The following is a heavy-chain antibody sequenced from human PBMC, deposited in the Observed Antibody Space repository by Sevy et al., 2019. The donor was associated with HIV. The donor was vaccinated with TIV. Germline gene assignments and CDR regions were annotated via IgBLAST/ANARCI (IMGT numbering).Heavy chain of an antibody. CDR1: GGSISSYY. V-gene: IGHV4-59*01. CDR3: ASLNDYGNDY. Sequence: SETLSLTCTVSGGSISSYYWSWIRQPPGKGLEWIGYIYYSGSTNYNPSLKSRVTISVDTSKNQFSLKLSSLTAADTAVYYCASLNDYGNDYWGQGTLVTVSS. CDR2: IYYSGST. D-gene: IGHD4-17*01. J-gene: IGHJ4*02.